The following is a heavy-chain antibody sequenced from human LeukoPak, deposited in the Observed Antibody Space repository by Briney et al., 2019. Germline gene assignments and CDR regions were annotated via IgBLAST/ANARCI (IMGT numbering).Heavy chain of an antibody. CDR1: GGSISSYY. CDR2: IHISGSA. J-gene: IGHJ4*02. V-gene: IGHV4-4*07. CDR3: AREWTFPAVNDY. Sequence: SETLSLTCTVSGGSISSYYWSWIRQPAGKGLEWIGRIHISGSANYNPSLKSRVTMSVDTSKNQFSLKLSSVTAADTAVYYCAREWTFPAVNDYWGQGTLVTVSS. D-gene: IGHD2/OR15-2a*01.